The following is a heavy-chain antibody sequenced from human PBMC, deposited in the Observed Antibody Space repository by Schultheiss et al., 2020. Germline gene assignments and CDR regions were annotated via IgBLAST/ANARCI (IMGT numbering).Heavy chain of an antibody. J-gene: IGHJ4*02. D-gene: IGHD3-3*01. CDR2: IYTSGST. Sequence: SETLSLTCTVSGGSISSYYWSWIRQPAGKGLEWIGRIYTSGSTNYNPSLKSRVTISVDTSKNQFSLKLSSVTAADTAVYYCARDLGLHYDFWSGPTSYYFDYWGQGTLVTVSS. CDR3: ARDLGLHYDFWSGPTSYYFDY. CDR1: GGSISSYY. V-gene: IGHV4-4*07.